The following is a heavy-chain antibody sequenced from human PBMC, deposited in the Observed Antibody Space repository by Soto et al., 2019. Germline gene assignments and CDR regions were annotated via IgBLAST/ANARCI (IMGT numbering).Heavy chain of an antibody. V-gene: IGHV1-3*01. CDR3: ARVARYSGYDYYYYMDV. D-gene: IGHD5-12*01. CDR2: INADNGNT. Sequence: ASVKGSCKASGYTFTKYAMHWVRQAPGQRLEWMGWINADNGNTNYAQKLQGRVTMTRDTSTSTAYMELRSLRSDDTAVYYCARVARYSGYDYYYYMDVWGKGTTVTVSS. J-gene: IGHJ6*03. CDR1: GYTFTKYA.